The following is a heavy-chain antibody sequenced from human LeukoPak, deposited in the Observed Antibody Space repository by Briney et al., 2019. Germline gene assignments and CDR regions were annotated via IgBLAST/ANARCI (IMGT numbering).Heavy chain of an antibody. CDR3: ARGRRGYSGYDFQDY. V-gene: IGHV4-30-4*01. D-gene: IGHD5-12*01. CDR2: IYYSGST. Sequence: SETLSLTCTVSGGSISSGDYYWSWIRQPPGKGLEWIGYIYYSGSTYYNPSLKSRVTISVDTSKNQFSLKPSSVTAADTAVYYCARGRRGYSGYDFQDYWGQGTLVTVSS. CDR1: GGSISSGDYY. J-gene: IGHJ4*01.